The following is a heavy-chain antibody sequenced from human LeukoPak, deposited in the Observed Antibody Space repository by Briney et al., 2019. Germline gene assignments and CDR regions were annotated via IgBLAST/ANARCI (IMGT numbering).Heavy chain of an antibody. CDR1: GFTFSSYS. V-gene: IGHV3-21*01. CDR3: WKRRGVWGECSSSKHFGL. Sequence: GGSLRLSCAASGFTFSSYSMNWVRQAPGKGLEWVSSISSSSSYIYYADSVKGRFTISRDNAKNSLYLQMNSLRAEDTAVYYCWKRRGVWGECSSSKHFGLWGQGTLVT. J-gene: IGHJ4*02. D-gene: IGHD6-6*01. CDR2: ISSSSSYI.